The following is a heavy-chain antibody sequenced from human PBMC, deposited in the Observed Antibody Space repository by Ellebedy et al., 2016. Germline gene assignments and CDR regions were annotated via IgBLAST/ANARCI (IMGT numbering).Heavy chain of an antibody. CDR2: INYSGST. Sequence: SETLSLTXTVSGGSISSSSYYWGWIRQPPGKGLEWIASINYSGSTYYNPYFKSRVTISVDTSKTQFSLKLSSVTAADTAMYYCARESGGGCSGTTCPTKLDYWGQGTLVTVSS. D-gene: IGHD2-2*01. CDR3: ARESGGGCSGTTCPTKLDY. J-gene: IGHJ4*02. V-gene: IGHV4-39*07. CDR1: GGSISSSSYY.